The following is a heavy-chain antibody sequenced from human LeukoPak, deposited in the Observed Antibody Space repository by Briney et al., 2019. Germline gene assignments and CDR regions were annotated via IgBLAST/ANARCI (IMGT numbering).Heavy chain of an antibody. D-gene: IGHD4-23*01. CDR2: IFRSENIT. CDR3: AKGAVVIKFLFDS. V-gene: IGHV3-23*01. CDR1: GFNYGRYV. J-gene: IGHJ4*02. Sequence: GRSLRLSCAASGFNYGRYVMSWVRQAPGQGLEWVSSIFRSENITYYAASVKGRFISSRDNSKNLLYLEMNSRRAEDTAVYYCAKGAVVIKFLFDSWGQGTLVTVSS.